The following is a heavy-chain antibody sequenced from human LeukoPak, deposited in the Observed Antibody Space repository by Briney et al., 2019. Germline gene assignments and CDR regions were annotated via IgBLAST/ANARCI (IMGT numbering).Heavy chain of an antibody. V-gene: IGHV1-2*02. D-gene: IGHD6-19*01. CDR2: INPNSGGT. Sequence: ASVKVSCKASGYTFTGYYMHWVRQAPGQGLEWMGWINPNSGGTNYAQKFQGRVTMTRDTSISTAYMELSRLRSDDTAVYYCARDKYSSGWTNFDYWGQGTLVTVSS. CDR3: ARDKYSSGWTNFDY. J-gene: IGHJ4*01. CDR1: GYTFTGYY.